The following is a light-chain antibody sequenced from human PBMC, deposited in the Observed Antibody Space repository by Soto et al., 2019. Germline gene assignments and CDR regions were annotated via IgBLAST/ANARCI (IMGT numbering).Light chain of an antibody. CDR3: QQRSNWPLT. J-gene: IGKJ4*01. CDR2: TAS. V-gene: IGKV3-11*01. Sequence: ESVLTQSPATLSFSPGERPTLSCRPSQSVGTSLVWYQQKPGQATRLLIYTASNRATGIPARFSGSGSGTDFTLTISSLAPEDFAVYYCQQRSNWPLTFGGGTKVDIK. CDR1: QSVGTS.